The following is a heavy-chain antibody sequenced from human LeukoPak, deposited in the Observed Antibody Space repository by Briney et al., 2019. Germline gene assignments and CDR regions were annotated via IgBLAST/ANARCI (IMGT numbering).Heavy chain of an antibody. D-gene: IGHD1-26*01. CDR1: GYTFTNYD. CDR2: MSTSSGNT. J-gene: IGHJ4*02. CDR3: ARVAGSIDY. Sequence: GASVKVSCNASGYTFTNYDINWVRQATGQGLEWMGWMSTSSGNTGYAQKFQGRLTMTRATSITTVYMELSSLISYDTVVYYCARVAGSIDYWGQGTVVTVSS. V-gene: IGHV1-8*01.